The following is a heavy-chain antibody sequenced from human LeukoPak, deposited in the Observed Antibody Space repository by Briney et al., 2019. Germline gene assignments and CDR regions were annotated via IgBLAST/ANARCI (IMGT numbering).Heavy chain of an antibody. V-gene: IGHV1-18*01. D-gene: IGHD2-15*01. CDR3: ARQGSGGSRGWWFDP. Sequence: GASMKVSYKASSSTFTSYGISWVRQAPGQGLEWMGWISAYNGNTNYAQKLQGGVTMTTDPSTSTAYMELRSLRSDDTAVYYCARQGSGGSRGWWFDPWGQGTLVTVSS. J-gene: IGHJ5*02. CDR1: SSTFTSYG. CDR2: ISAYNGNT.